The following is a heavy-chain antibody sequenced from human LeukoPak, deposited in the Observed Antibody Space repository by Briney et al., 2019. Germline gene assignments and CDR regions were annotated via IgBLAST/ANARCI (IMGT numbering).Heavy chain of an antibody. CDR1: GYSLTSYY. CDR2: INPSGGST. D-gene: IGHD4-23*01. CDR3: ARDPRGGYSGGYYGMDV. V-gene: IGHV1-46*01. Sequence: ASVKVSCKAPGYSLTSYYMHWVRQAPGQGLEWMGIINPSGGSTSYAQKFQGRVTMTRDTSTSTVYMELSSLRSEDTAVYYCARDPRGGYSGGYYGMDVWGQGTTVTVSS. J-gene: IGHJ6*02.